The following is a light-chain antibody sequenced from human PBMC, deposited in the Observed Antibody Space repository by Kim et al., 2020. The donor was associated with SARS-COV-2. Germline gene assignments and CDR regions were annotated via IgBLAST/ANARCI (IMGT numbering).Light chain of an antibody. J-gene: IGLJ2*01. CDR3: QTWGTGIGV. Sequence: ASVKLTCTLSSGHSSDAIAWHQQQPEKGPRYLMKLNSDGRHSKGDGSPDRFSGSSAGAERYLTISSLQSEDEADYYCQTWGTGIGVFGGGTKLTVL. CDR2: LNSDGRH. CDR1: SGHSSDA. V-gene: IGLV4-69*01.